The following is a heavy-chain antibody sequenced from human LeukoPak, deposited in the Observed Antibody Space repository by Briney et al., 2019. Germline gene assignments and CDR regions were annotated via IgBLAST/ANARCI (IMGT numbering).Heavy chain of an antibody. CDR3: ARDYSSGWLFDL. J-gene: IGHJ2*01. V-gene: IGHV1-69*04. D-gene: IGHD6-19*01. CDR2: IIPILGIA. Sequence: SVTVSFKASGGTFSSYAISWVRQAPGQGLEWMGRIIPILGIANYAQTFQGRVTITADKSTSTAYMELSSLRSEDTAVYYCARDYSSGWLFDLWGRGTLVTVSS. CDR1: GGTFSSYA.